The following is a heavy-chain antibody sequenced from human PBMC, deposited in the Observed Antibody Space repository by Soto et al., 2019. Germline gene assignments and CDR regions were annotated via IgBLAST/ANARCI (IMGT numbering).Heavy chain of an antibody. CDR3: ATPSNGHDFHFDF. J-gene: IGHJ4*02. CDR1: RGTFSSNS. CDR2: IIPTFGAA. V-gene: IGHV1-69*01. D-gene: IGHD5-12*01. Sequence: QVQLVQSGAEVRKPGSSVKVSCKASRGTFSSNSFSWVRQAPGQGFEYMGGIIPTFGAANYAQRFKDRVTFTADESTTTVYMEMSSLTPEDTAVYYRATPSNGHDFHFDFWGQGTLVTVSP.